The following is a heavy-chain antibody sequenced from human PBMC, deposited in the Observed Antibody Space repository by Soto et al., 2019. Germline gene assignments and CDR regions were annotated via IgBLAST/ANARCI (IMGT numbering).Heavy chain of an antibody. V-gene: IGHV3-30*04. CDR3: AKGIFGVVSPFDF. J-gene: IGHJ4*02. CDR2: ISYDGSNK. D-gene: IGHD3-3*01. Sequence: QVQLVESGGGVVQPGRSLRLSCAASGFTFSSYAMHWVRQAPGKGLEWVAVISYDGSNKYYADSVRGRFTISRDNSGNTLYVQMNSLRAEDTAMYYCAKGIFGVVSPFDFWGQGTLVTVSS. CDR1: GFTFSSYA.